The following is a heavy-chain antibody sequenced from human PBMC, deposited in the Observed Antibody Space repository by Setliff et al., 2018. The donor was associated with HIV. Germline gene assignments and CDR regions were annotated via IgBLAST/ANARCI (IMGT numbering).Heavy chain of an antibody. V-gene: IGHV3-48*01. Sequence: GGSLRLSCTASGFTFGDYAMSWVRQAPGKGLEWVSYISMSSHTSVIYSDSVKGRFTISRDNARNSFYLQMNSLRVDDTAVHFCARDKWASGFDFWGHGTLVTVSS. D-gene: IGHD1-26*01. J-gene: IGHJ4*01. CDR1: GFTFGDYA. CDR2: ISMSSHTSV. CDR3: ARDKWASGFDF.